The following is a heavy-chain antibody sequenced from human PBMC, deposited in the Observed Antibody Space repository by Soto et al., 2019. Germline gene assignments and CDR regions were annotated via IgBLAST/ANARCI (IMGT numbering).Heavy chain of an antibody. CDR1: GGSFSDYY. J-gene: IGHJ6*03. D-gene: IGHD3-22*01. Sequence: SETLSLTCAVYGGSFSDYYWSWIRQPPGKGLEWIGEINHSGSTNYNPSLKSRVTISVDTSKNQFSLKLSSVTAADTAVYYCARVPGDNSDYYYYMDVWGQGTTVTVSS. V-gene: IGHV4-34*01. CDR2: INHSGST. CDR3: ARVPGDNSDYYYYMDV.